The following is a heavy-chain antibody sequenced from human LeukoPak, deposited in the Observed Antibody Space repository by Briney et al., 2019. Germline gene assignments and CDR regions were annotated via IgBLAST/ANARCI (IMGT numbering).Heavy chain of an antibody. J-gene: IGHJ6*02. CDR1: GGSISSGGYY. CDR3: ARGLDYVNWWDYDFWSGYFPSARNYYGMDV. CDR2: IYYSGST. D-gene: IGHD3-3*01. V-gene: IGHV4-31*03. Sequence: SETLSLTCTVSGGSISSGGYYWSWIRQHPGKGLEWIGYIYYSGSTYYNPSLKSRVTISVDTSKNQFSLKLSSVTAADTAVYYCARGLDYVNWWDYDFWSGYFPSARNYYGMDVWGQGTTVTVSS.